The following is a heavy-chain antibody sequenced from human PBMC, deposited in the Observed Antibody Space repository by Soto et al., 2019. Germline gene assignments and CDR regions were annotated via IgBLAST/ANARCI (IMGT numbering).Heavy chain of an antibody. CDR2: INAGNGNT. J-gene: IGHJ6*02. Sequence: QVQLVQSGAEVKKPGASVKVSCKASGYTFTSYAMHWVRQAPGQRLEWMGWINAGNGNTKYSQKFQGRVTITRDTSASTAYMELSSLRSEDTAVYYCARGSYGSGRQYYYYGMDVWGQGTTVTVSS. D-gene: IGHD3-10*01. V-gene: IGHV1-3*01. CDR1: GYTFTSYA. CDR3: ARGSYGSGRQYYYYGMDV.